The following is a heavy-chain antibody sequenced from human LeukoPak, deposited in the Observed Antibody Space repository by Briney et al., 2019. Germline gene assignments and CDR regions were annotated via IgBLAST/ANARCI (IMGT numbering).Heavy chain of an antibody. D-gene: IGHD6-13*01. Sequence: GGSLRLSRAASGFTFSSYAMHWVRQAPGKGLEWVAVISYDGSNKYYADSVKGRFTISRDNSKNTLYLQMNSLRAEDTAVYYCARHSSSWYGGYFDYWGQGTLVTVSS. CDR1: GFTFSSYA. CDR2: ISYDGSNK. J-gene: IGHJ4*02. V-gene: IGHV3-30-3*01. CDR3: ARHSSSWYGGYFDY.